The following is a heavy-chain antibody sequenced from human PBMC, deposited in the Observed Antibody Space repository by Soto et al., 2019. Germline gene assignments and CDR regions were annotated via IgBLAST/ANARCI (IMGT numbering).Heavy chain of an antibody. CDR2: IYPGDSDA. Sequence: GESLKISCKGSGYRFTSYWVAWVRQMPGKGLGWMGIIYPGDSDARYSPSFQGQVTISVDKSISTAYLQWSSLKASDTAIYYCARQLGHDYINNWFDPWGQGTLVTVSS. J-gene: IGHJ5*02. V-gene: IGHV5-51*01. CDR1: GYRFTSYW. D-gene: IGHD4-4*01. CDR3: ARQLGHDYINNWFDP.